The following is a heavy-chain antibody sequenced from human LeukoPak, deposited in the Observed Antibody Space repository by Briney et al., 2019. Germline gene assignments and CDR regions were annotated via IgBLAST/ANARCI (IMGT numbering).Heavy chain of an antibody. V-gene: IGHV4-34*01. CDR2: INHSGST. CDR1: GGSFSGYY. J-gene: IGHJ6*03. Sequence: SETLSLTCAVYGGSFSGYYWSWIRQPPGKGLEWIGEINHSGSTNYNPSLKSRVTISVDTSKNQFSLKLSSVTAADTAVYYCARGTVYSQLGLYYYYYMDVWGKGTTVTVSS. D-gene: IGHD6-6*01. CDR3: ARGTVYSQLGLYYYYYMDV.